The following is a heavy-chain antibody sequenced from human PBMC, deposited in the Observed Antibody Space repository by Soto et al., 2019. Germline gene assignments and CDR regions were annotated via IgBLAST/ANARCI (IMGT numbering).Heavy chain of an antibody. D-gene: IGHD3-9*01. CDR1: GFTFDTCA. J-gene: IGHJ4*02. Sequence: EVQLLESGGGLVQPGRSLRLSCAASGFTFDTCAMTWVRQAPGKGLEWVSSISKSGVNIYYADSVKGRFTISRDNSKNTLFLQMNSLSADDTVVYYCAKTSVGITIFWDWGQGTLVTVSS. CDR2: ISKSGVNI. V-gene: IGHV3-23*01. CDR3: AKTSVGITIFWD.